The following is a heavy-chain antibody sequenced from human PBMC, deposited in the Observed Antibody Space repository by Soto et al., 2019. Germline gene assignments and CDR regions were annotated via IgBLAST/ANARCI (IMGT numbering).Heavy chain of an antibody. CDR2: ISNDGSST. CDR1: GFTFSSYW. Sequence: EVHLGESGGGLVQPGGSLRLSCVASGFTFSSYWMHWVRQAPGKGLVWVSSISNDGSSTSYADPVKGRFTISRDNAKSTLYLQMNSLRAEDTAVYYCARLPNKSPQNWGQGTLVIVSP. J-gene: IGHJ1*01. V-gene: IGHV3-74*01. CDR3: ARLPNKSPQN.